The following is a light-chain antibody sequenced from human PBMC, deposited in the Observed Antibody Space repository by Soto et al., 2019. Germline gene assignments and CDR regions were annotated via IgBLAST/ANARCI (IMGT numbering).Light chain of an antibody. J-gene: IGLJ2*01. CDR2: EVT. CDR3: SSYRGSSTLT. Sequence: QSALTQPPSVSGSPGQSVTISCTGTSTDFVTYNRVSWYQQPPGTAPKLIIYEVTYRPSGVSNRFSGSQSGNTASLTISGLQAEDEADYYCSSYRGSSTLTFGGGTKVTVL. CDR1: STDFVTYNR. V-gene: IGLV2-18*02.